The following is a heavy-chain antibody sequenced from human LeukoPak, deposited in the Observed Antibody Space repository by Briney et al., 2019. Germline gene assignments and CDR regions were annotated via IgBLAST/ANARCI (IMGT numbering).Heavy chain of an antibody. CDR1: GGSISSYY. CDR3: ARALRYDFWSGTPYFDY. CDR2: IYYSGST. J-gene: IGHJ4*02. D-gene: IGHD3-3*01. Sequence: SETLSLTCTVSGGSISSYYWSWIRQPPGKGLEWIGYIYYSGSTNYNPSLKSRVTISVDTSKNQFSLKLSSVTAADTAVYYCARALRYDFWSGTPYFDYWGQGTLVTVSS. V-gene: IGHV4-59*08.